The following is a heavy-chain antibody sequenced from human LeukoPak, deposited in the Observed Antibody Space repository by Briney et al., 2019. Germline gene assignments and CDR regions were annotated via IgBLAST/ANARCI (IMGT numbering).Heavy chain of an antibody. CDR2: IYSGGST. CDR1: GFTVSSNY. V-gene: IGHV3-53*01. Sequence: PGGSLRLSCATSGFTVSSNYMSWVRQAPGKGLEWVSVIYSGGSTYYADSVKGRFTISRDNSKNTLYLQMNSLRAEDTAVYYCAKGLHSGSYFDPGVDAFDIWGQGTMVTVSS. J-gene: IGHJ3*02. D-gene: IGHD1-26*01. CDR3: AKGLHSGSYFDPGVDAFDI.